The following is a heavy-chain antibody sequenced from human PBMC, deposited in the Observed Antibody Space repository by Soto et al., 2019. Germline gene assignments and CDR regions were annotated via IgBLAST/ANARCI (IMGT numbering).Heavy chain of an antibody. CDR1: GFSFSSHW. CDR3: ARYSYSSGPQDS. CDR2: IKQDGNEK. D-gene: IGHD3-22*01. Sequence: GGSLRLSCVASGFSFSSHWMSWVRQAPGKGLEWVANIKQDGNEKRYVDSVKGRFTISRDNAKSSLYLQMNSLRAEDTAVYYRARYSYSSGPQDSWGQGTLVTVSS. V-gene: IGHV3-7*03. J-gene: IGHJ4*02.